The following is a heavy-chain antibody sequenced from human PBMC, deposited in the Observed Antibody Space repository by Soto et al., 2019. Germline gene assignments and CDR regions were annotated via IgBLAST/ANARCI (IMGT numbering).Heavy chain of an antibody. CDR3: ARGSTDNVPWFDP. CDR2: ISYDGSNK. V-gene: IGHV3-30-3*01. D-gene: IGHD4-17*01. Sequence: GGSLRLSCAASGFTFSSYAMHWVRQAPGKGLEWVAVISYDGSNKYYADSVKGRFTISRDNSKNTLYLQMNSLRAEDTAVYYCARGSTDNVPWFDPWGQGTLVTVYS. CDR1: GFTFSSYA. J-gene: IGHJ5*02.